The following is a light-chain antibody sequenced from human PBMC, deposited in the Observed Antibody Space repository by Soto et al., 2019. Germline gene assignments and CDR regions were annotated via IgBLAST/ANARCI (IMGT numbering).Light chain of an antibody. CDR2: GAS. J-gene: IGKJ1*01. CDR3: QQYDQWWT. V-gene: IGKV3-15*01. Sequence: EIVMTQSPATLSVSPGERATFSCRASQSIYTNLAWFQLKPGQAPRLLIYGASIRATGIPARFSGSGSGTEFSLTISGLQSEDFGVYFCQQYDQWWTFGQGTKVEVK. CDR1: QSIYTN.